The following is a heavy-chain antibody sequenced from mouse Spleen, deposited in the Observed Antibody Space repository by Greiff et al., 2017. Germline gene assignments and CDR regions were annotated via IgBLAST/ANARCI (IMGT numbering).Heavy chain of an antibody. D-gene: IGHD3-3*01. J-gene: IGHJ2*01. CDR3: TRQGTPYYFDY. V-gene: IGHV6-6*01. CDR1: GFTFSDAW. Sequence: EVKLMESGGGLVQPGGSMKLSCAASGFTFSDAWMDWVRQSPEKGLEWVAEIRNKANNHATYYAESVKGRFTISRDDSKSSVYLQMNSLRAEDTGIYYCTRQGTPYYFDYWGQGTTLTVSS. CDR2: IRNKANNHAT.